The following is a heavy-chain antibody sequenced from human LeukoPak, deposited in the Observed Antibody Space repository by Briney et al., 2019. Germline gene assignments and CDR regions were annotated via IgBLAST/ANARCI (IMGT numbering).Heavy chain of an antibody. CDR2: IYHSGST. CDR1: GYSISSGYY. J-gene: IGHJ3*02. D-gene: IGHD2-21*02. Sequence: SETLSLTCTVSGYSISSGYYWGWIRQPPGKGLEWIGSIYHSGSTFYNPSLKSRVTISVDTSKNQFSLKLSSVTAADTAVYYCASYCGGDCWHAFDIWGQGTMVTVSS. V-gene: IGHV4-38-2*02. CDR3: ASYCGGDCWHAFDI.